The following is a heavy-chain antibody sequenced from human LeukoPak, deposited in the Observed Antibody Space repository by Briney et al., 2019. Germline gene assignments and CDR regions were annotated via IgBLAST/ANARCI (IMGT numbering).Heavy chain of an antibody. Sequence: ASVKVSCKASGYTFISYGISWVRQAPGQGLEWMGWISAYNGNTNYAQKLQGRVTMTRDTSTSTVYMELSSLRSEDTAVYYCAREDIVVVPAAWIYYGMDVWGQGTTVTVSS. J-gene: IGHJ6*02. CDR3: AREDIVVVPAAWIYYGMDV. V-gene: IGHV1-18*01. D-gene: IGHD2-2*01. CDR1: GYTFISYG. CDR2: ISAYNGNT.